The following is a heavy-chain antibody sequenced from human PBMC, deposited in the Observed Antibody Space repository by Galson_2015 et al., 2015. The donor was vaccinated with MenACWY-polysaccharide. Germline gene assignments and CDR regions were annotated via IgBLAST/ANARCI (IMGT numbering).Heavy chain of an antibody. CDR3: ARTIQWLVHFDL. CDR1: GFSLSADW. V-gene: IGHV3-7*01. J-gene: IGHJ4*02. Sequence: SLRLSCAASGFSLSADWMNWVRQIPGKGLEWVANIRPDGGEMFYVDSVKGRFTISRDNAKNSLYLQMNNLRAEDTAVYYCARTIQWLVHFDLWGQGTLSPSPQ. D-gene: IGHD6-19*01. CDR2: IRPDGGEM.